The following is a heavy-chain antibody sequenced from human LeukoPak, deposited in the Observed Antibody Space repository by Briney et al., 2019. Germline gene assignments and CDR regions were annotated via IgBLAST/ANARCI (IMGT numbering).Heavy chain of an antibody. Sequence: SGESLKISCKGSGYSFTSYWIGWVRQMPGKGLEWMGIIYPGDSDTRYSPSFQGQVTISADKSISTAYLQWSSLKASDTAMYYCARRAANYYGSGSYWFAPWGKGPLVTVSP. CDR2: IYPGDSDT. J-gene: IGHJ5*02. V-gene: IGHV5-51*01. CDR1: GYSFTSYW. D-gene: IGHD3-10*01. CDR3: ARRAANYYGSGSYWFAP.